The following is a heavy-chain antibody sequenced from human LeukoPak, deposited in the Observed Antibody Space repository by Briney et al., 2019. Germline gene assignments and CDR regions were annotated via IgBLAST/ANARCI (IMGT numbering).Heavy chain of an antibody. Sequence: SETLSLTCAVYGGSFSGYYWSWIRQPPGKGLEWIGEINHSGSTNYNPSLKSRVTISIDTSKNQFSLKLSSVTAADTAVYYCARGWYYYYGMDVWGQGTTVTVSS. CDR2: INHSGST. V-gene: IGHV4-34*01. J-gene: IGHJ6*02. CDR3: ARGWYYYYGMDV. CDR1: GGSFSGYY.